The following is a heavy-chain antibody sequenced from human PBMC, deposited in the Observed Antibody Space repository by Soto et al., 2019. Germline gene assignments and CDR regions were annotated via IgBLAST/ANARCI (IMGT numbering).Heavy chain of an antibody. Sequence: EIQLLESGGGLARPGGSLRLSCVASGFSFSDYGMSWVRQSPQKTLEWVASISGNKMTTFYPDSVKGRFFISRDNSDNTLHVHMNSLRDDDTAVYYWAKRRLNTITSLSDYWGQRVQFTVSS. J-gene: IGHJ1*01. CDR3: AKRRLNTITSLSDY. CDR2: ISGNKMTT. V-gene: IGHV3-23*01. CDR1: GFSFSDYG. D-gene: IGHD2-2*01.